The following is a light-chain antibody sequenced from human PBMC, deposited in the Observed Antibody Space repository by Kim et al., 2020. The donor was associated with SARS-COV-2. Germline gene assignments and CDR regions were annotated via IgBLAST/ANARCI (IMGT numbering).Light chain of an antibody. CDR1: SSDAGSHKF. Sequence: QSALTQPASVSGSPGQSITISCTGISSDAGSHKFVSWYQQHPGKAPKLIIYEVSKRPSGVSSRFSGSKSGDTASLTISGLQAEDEADYYCGSYRGTSTLVFGGGTQLTVL. V-gene: IGLV2-14*01. CDR3: GSYRGTSTLV. J-gene: IGLJ2*01. CDR2: EVS.